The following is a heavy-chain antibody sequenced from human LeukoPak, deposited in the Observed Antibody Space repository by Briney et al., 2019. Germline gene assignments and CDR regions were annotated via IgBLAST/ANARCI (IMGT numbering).Heavy chain of an antibody. Sequence: SETLSLTCTVSGGSISNYYWTWIRQPPGKGLEWIGYIYTSGNTNYNPSLKNRVTISVDTSKNQFSLKLSSVTAADTAVYYCAAMYYDFWSGYPVPYYYYMDVWGKGTTVTVSS. V-gene: IGHV4-4*09. D-gene: IGHD3-3*01. J-gene: IGHJ6*03. CDR3: AAMYYDFWSGYPVPYYYYMDV. CDR1: GGSISNYY. CDR2: IYTSGNT.